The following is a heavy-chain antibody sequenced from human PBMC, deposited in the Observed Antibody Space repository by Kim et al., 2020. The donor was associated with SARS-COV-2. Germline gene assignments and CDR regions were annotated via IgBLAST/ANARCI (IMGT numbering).Heavy chain of an antibody. D-gene: IGHD1-26*01. V-gene: IGHV3-49*03. CDR3: TRGLMGMGVGAITYAY. Sequence: GGSLRLSCTASGFTFGDYAMSWFRQAPGKGLEWVGFIRSKAYGGTKEYAASVKGRFTISRDDSKSIAYLQMNSLKTEDTAVYYCTRGLMGMGVGAITYAYWGQGHLVTVSS. CDR2: IRSKAYGGTK. J-gene: IGHJ4*02. CDR1: GFTFGDYA.